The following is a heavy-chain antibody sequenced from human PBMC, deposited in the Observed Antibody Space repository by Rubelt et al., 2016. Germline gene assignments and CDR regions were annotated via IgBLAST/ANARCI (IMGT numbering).Heavy chain of an antibody. Sequence: EVQLLESGGGLVQPGGSLRLSCAVSGFTFSTYVTSWVRQAPGKGPEWVSAISGGGTTTYYADSVKGRFTISKDNSKNTLYLQINSLRAEDTAVYFCAKVRGKYYDSPGMDAWGQGTTVTVSS. CDR1: GFTFSTYV. CDR2: ISGGGTTT. V-gene: IGHV3-23*01. CDR3: AKVRGKYYDSPGMDA. D-gene: IGHD3-16*01. J-gene: IGHJ6*02.